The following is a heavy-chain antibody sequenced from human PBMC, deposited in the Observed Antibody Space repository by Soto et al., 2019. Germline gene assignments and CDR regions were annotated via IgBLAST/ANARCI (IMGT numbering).Heavy chain of an antibody. CDR1: VESISIYY. D-gene: IGHD6-19*01. V-gene: IGHV4-59*01. J-gene: IGHJ6*02. Sequence: SETLSLTCTVSVESISIYYWSWIRQPPGKGLEWIGYMYYSGSTNYNPSLKSRVTISVDTSKNQFSLKLSTVTAADTAVYYCARDAGGPAGTARHYFGLDVWGQGTTVTVSS. CDR2: MYYSGST. CDR3: ARDAGGPAGTARHYFGLDV.